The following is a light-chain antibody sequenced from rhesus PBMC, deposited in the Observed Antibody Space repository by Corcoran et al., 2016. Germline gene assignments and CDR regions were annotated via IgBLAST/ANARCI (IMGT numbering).Light chain of an antibody. CDR2: GAS. Sequence: EIVMTQSPATLSLSPGERATLSCRASQRVSSYVAWYQQKPGQAPRLLIYGASGRATGIPDRFSGSGSGTDVTLIISSLEPEDVGVYYCQQYNNWYSFGQGTKVEIK. V-gene: IGKV3S9*01. J-gene: IGKJ2*01. CDR1: QRVSSY. CDR3: QQYNNWYS.